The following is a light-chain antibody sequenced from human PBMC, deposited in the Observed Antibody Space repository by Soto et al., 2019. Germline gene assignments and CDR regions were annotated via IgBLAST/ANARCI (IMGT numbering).Light chain of an antibody. Sequence: EIIMTQSPATLSLSPGEGVTLSCRASQGIGDTLAWYQHKPGQAPRLLIYGASTRATGIPARFSGSGSGTDFTLTISSLEPEDFAVYYCQQRSNWPLTFGGGTKVDIK. CDR2: GAS. CDR3: QQRSNWPLT. V-gene: IGKV3D-11*01. J-gene: IGKJ4*01. CDR1: QGIGDT.